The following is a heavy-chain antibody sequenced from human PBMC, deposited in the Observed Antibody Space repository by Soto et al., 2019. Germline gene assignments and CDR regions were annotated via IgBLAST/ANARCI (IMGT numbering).Heavy chain of an antibody. CDR1: GGSFSGYY. J-gene: IGHJ6*03. D-gene: IGHD5-18*01. CDR2: INHSGST. Sequence: SETLSLTCAVYGGSFSGYYWSWIRQPPGKGLEWIGEINHSGSTNYNPSLKSRVTISVDTSKNQFSLKLSSVTAADTAVYYCARYSYGDHYYDFLDFCGKGTTV. V-gene: IGHV4-34*01. CDR3: ARYSYGDHYYDFLDF.